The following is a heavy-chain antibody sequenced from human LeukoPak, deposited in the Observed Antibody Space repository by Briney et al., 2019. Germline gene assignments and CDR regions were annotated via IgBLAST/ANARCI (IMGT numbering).Heavy chain of an antibody. CDR3: AKVRVIVATIGPFDY. D-gene: IGHD5-12*01. CDR1: GFTFDDYA. Sequence: GRSLRLSCAASGFTFDDYAMHWVRQAPGKSLEWVSGISWNSGSIGYADSVKGRFTISRDNAKNSLYLQMNSLRAEDTALYYCAKVRVIVATIGPFDYWGQGTLVTVSS. V-gene: IGHV3-9*01. CDR2: ISWNSGSI. J-gene: IGHJ4*02.